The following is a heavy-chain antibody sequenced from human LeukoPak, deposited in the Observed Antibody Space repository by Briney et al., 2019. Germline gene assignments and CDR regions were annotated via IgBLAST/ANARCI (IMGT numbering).Heavy chain of an antibody. J-gene: IGHJ6*02. CDR1: GYTFTSYY. D-gene: IGHD3-16*01. Sequence: ASVKVSCKASGYTFTSYYMHWVRQAPGQGLEWMGIINPSGGSTSYAQKFQGRVTMTRDTSTSTVYMELSSLRAEDTAVYYCARGGGWGTTPSPSPGYYYGMDVWGQGTTVTVSS. CDR2: INPSGGST. CDR3: ARGGGWGTTPSPSPGYYYGMDV. V-gene: IGHV1-46*01.